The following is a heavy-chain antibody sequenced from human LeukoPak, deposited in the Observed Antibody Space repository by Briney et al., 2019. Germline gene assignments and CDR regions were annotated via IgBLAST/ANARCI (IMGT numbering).Heavy chain of an antibody. CDR2: IYYSGST. Sequence: PSETLSLTCTVSGGSISSSSYYWGWVRQPPGKGLEWIGSIYYSGSTYYNPSLKSRVTISVDTSKNQFSLKLSSVTAADTAVYYCARLYFFVDRSRLDAFDIWGQGTMVTFSS. CDR3: ARLYFFVDRSRLDAFDI. V-gene: IGHV4-39*01. D-gene: IGHD2/OR15-2a*01. J-gene: IGHJ3*02. CDR1: GGSISSSSYY.